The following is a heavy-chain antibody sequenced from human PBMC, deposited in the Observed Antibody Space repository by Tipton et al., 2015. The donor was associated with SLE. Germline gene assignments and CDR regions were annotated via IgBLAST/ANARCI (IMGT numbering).Heavy chain of an antibody. J-gene: IGHJ4*02. CDR3: AREGGGPDY. V-gene: IGHV4-59*12. D-gene: IGHD1-26*01. CDR2: IYYSGST. CDR1: GGSISSYY. Sequence: TLSLTCIVSGGSISSYYWSWIRQPPGKGLEWIGYIYYSGSTNYNPSLKSRVTISVDTSKNQFSLKLRSVTAADTAVYYCAREGGGPDYWGQGTLVTVSS.